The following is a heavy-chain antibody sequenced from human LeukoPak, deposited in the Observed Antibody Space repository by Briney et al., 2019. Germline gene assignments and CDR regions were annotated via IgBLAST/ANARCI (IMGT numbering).Heavy chain of an antibody. CDR1: GYTFTKYG. D-gene: IGHD5-18*01. CDR3: ARGSYGQPAIDS. J-gene: IGHJ4*02. CDR2: ISGDRGDT. Sequence: ASVKVSCKTSGYTFTKYGITWVRQAPGQGLEWLGWISGDRGDTHYAQKVQGRVTLTTDRSTMTAYMELRSLRFDDTALYYCARGSYGQPAIDSWGQGTQVTVSS. V-gene: IGHV1-18*04.